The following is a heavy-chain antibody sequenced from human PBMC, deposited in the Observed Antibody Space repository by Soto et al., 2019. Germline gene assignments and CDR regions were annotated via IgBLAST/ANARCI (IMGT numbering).Heavy chain of an antibody. D-gene: IGHD3-10*01. J-gene: IGHJ3*02. CDR2: INHSGST. CDR1: GGSFSGYY. V-gene: IGHV4-34*01. CDR3: ARAVWVRDHKSGAFDI. Sequence: SETLSLTCAVYGGSFSGYYWSWIRQPPGKGLEWIGEINHSGSTNYNPSLKSRVTISVDTSKNQFSLKLSSVTAADTAVYYCARAVWVRDHKSGAFDIWGQGTMVTVSS.